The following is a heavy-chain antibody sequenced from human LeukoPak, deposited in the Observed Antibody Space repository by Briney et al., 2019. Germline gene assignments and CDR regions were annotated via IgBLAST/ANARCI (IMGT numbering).Heavy chain of an antibody. V-gene: IGHV3-23*01. J-gene: IGHJ4*02. D-gene: IGHD3-3*01. CDR1: GFTFSSYA. Sequence: GGSLRLSCAASGFTFSSYAMSWVRQAPGKGLEWVSTISGSGGSTHYADSVKGRFTISRDNSKNTRYLQMNSLRAEDTAVYYCARYIRNRDSSYDFWSGYPPEGYYFDYWGQGTLVTVSS. CDR3: ARYIRNRDSSYDFWSGYPPEGYYFDY. CDR2: ISGSGGST.